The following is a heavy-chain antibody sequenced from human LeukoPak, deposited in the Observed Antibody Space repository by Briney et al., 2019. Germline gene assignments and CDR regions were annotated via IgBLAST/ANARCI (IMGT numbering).Heavy chain of an antibody. CDR3: KRYNNDHFDG. CDR2: IAYDGSRA. V-gene: IGHV3-33*01. CDR1: GFTFGSYG. D-gene: IGHD1-14*01. J-gene: IGHJ5*01. Sequence: GGSLRLSCAGSGFTFGSYGMHWFRQTPGKGLEWVAIIAYDGSRAFYADSVKGQFTISRDNSKNTMSVQMDDLRAEDTAVYYCKRYNNDHFDGWGHAIPVS.